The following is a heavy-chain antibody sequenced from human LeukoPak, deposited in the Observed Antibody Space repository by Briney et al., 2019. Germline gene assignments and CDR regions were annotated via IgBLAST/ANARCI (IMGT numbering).Heavy chain of an antibody. V-gene: IGHV3-21*01. CDR3: ARIVAAAPYGMDV. Sequence: GGSLRLSCVASEFTFSSYSMNWVRQAPGKGLEWVSAISSRSNYIYYADSVKGRFTISRDNAKNSLYVQMNSLRAEDTAVYYCARIVAAAPYGMDVWGQGTTVTVSS. CDR2: ISSRSNYI. D-gene: IGHD6-25*01. J-gene: IGHJ6*02. CDR1: EFTFSSYS.